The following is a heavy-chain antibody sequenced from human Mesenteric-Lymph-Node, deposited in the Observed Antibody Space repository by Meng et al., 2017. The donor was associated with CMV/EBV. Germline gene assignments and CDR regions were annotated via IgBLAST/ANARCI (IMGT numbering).Heavy chain of an antibody. J-gene: IGHJ4*02. D-gene: IGHD6-13*01. CDR2: MNPNSGIT. CDR3: ARRATAGTFDY. CDR1: GYTFTNYD. V-gene: IGHV1-8*01. Sequence: CKASGYTFTNYDINWVRQATGQGLEWMGWMNPNSGITGYAQKFQGRVTMTRNTSIGTAYMELSSLKSEDTALYYCARRATAGTFDYWGQGTLVTVSS.